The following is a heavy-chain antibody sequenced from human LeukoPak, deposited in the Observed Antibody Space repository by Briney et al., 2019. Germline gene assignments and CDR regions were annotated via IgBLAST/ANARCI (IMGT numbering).Heavy chain of an antibody. J-gene: IGHJ4*02. D-gene: IGHD2-8*01. CDR2: IYYGGST. Sequence: SETLSLTCTVSGGSISSYYWSWIRQPPGKGLEWIGYIYYGGSTNYNPSLKSRVTISVDTSKNQFSLKLSSVPAADTAVYYCARVNLLGYCTNDVCPGGGLPFDYWGQGTLVTVSS. V-gene: IGHV4-59*12. CDR1: GGSISSYY. CDR3: ARVNLLGYCTNDVCPGGGLPFDY.